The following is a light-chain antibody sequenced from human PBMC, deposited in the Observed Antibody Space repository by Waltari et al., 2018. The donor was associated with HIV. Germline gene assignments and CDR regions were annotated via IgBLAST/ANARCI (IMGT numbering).Light chain of an antibody. Sequence: DIQMPQSPSTLSASVGDRVTITCRASQNIYKWLAWFQQKPGKAPKFLIYRASGLETGVPSRFSGSGSGTQFTLTITSLLPDDSATYFCQQYNGYPWTFGQGTKVEIK. CDR3: QQYNGYPWT. V-gene: IGKV1-5*03. J-gene: IGKJ1*01. CDR2: RAS. CDR1: QNIYKW.